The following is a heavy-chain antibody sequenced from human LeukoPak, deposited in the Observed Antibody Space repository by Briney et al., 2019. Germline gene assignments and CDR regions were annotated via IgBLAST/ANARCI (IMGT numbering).Heavy chain of an antibody. V-gene: IGHV4-4*07. D-gene: IGHD6-13*01. CDR1: GGPISSYY. J-gene: IGHJ4*02. CDR2: IYTSGST. Sequence: SETLSLTCTVSGGPISSYYWSWIRQPAGKGLEWIGRIYTSGSTNYNPSLKSRVTISVDTSKNQYSLKLSAVTAADTAVYYCARVDVAAAGSLFDYWGQGTLVSVSS. CDR3: ARVDVAAAGSLFDY.